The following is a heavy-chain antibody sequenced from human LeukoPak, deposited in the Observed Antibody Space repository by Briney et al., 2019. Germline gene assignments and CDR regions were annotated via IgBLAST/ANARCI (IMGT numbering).Heavy chain of an antibody. CDR3: ARRGYSGSWPHEYYFDY. V-gene: IGHV1-8*01. J-gene: IGHJ4*02. Sequence: ASVKVSCKASGYTFTSYDINWVRQATGQGLEWMGWMNPNSGNTGYAQKFQGRVTMTRNTSISTAYMELSSLRSEDTAVYYCARRGYSGSWPHEYYFDYWGQGTLVTVSS. CDR2: MNPNSGNT. D-gene: IGHD6-13*01. CDR1: GYTFTSYD.